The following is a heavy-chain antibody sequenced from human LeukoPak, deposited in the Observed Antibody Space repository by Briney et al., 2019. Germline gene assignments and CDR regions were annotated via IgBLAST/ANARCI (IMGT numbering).Heavy chain of an antibody. J-gene: IGHJ6*04. CDR1: GGSFSGYY. Sequence: SETLSLTCAVYGGSFSGYYWSWIRQPPGKGLEWIGEINHSGSTNYNPSLKSRVAISVDTSKNQFSLKLSSVTAADTAVYYCARWSGGSGSYHLGNCGMDVWGKGTTVTVSS. D-gene: IGHD3-10*01. CDR2: INHSGST. CDR3: ARWSGGSGSYHLGNCGMDV. V-gene: IGHV4-34*01.